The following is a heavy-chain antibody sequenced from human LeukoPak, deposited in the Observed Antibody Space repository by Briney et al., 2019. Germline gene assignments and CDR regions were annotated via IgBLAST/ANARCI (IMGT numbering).Heavy chain of an antibody. V-gene: IGHV1-2*02. Sequence: WASVKVSCKASGYTFTGYYMHWVRQAPGQGLEWMGWINPNSGGTNYAQKFQGRVTMTRDTSISTAYMELSRLRSDDTAVYYCARDHDYGGNFRAKTTNYYFDYWGQGTLVTVSS. D-gene: IGHD4-23*01. CDR2: INPNSGGT. CDR3: ARDHDYGGNFRAKTTNYYFDY. CDR1: GYTFTGYY. J-gene: IGHJ4*02.